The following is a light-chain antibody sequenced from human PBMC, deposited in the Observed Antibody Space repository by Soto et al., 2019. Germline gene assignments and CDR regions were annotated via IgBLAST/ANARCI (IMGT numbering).Light chain of an antibody. Sequence: EIVMTQSPATLSVSPGERATLSCRASQSVNIYLAWYQQKPGQAPRLLIYDASNRATGIPARFSGSGSGTDFTLTISSLEPEDFAVYYCQQRSSWPGTFGGGTKVDIK. V-gene: IGKV3-11*01. CDR2: DAS. CDR3: QQRSSWPGT. CDR1: QSVNIY. J-gene: IGKJ4*01.